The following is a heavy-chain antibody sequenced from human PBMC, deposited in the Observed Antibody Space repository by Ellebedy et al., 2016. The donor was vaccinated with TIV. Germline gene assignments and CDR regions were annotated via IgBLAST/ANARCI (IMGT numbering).Heavy chain of an antibody. CDR1: GFTFSNYS. Sequence: GESLKISXAASGFTFSNYSMNWVRQAPGKGLEWVSSISSSSSYIYYADSVKGRFIISRDNAKNSLYLQMNSPRAEDTAGYYCARDTSRNYDILTGYYTPYYYGMDVWGQGTTVTVSS. CDR3: ARDTSRNYDILTGYYTPYYYGMDV. V-gene: IGHV3-21*01. CDR2: ISSSSSYI. J-gene: IGHJ6*02. D-gene: IGHD3-9*01.